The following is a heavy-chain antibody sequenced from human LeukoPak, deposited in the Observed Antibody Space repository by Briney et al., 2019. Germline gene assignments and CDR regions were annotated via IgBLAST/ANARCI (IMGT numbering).Heavy chain of an antibody. J-gene: IGHJ4*02. CDR2: IIPIFGTA. CDR1: GGTFSSYA. D-gene: IGHD5-24*01. V-gene: IGHV1-69*05. CDR3: ARDSRDGYSFDY. Sequence: ASVKVSCKAAGGTFSSYAISWVRQAPGQGLEWMGGIIPIFGTANYAQKFQGRVTITTDESTSTAYMELSSLRSEDTAVYYCARDSRDGYSFDYWGQGTLVTVSS.